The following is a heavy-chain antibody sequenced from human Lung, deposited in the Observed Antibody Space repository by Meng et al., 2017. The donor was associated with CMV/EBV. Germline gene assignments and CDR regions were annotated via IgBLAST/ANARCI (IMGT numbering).Heavy chain of an antibody. D-gene: IGHD3-22*01. CDR2: IIPILGIA. CDR3: ARALYYYDSSGYYPYFDY. J-gene: IGHJ4*02. V-gene: IGHV1-69*10. Sequence: SVXVSXXASGDTFRSHAISWVRQAPGQGPEWMGGIIPILGIATYAQKFQGRVAIAADKSTTTAYMELSRLRSEDTVVYFCARALYYYDSSGYYPYFDYWGQGTLVTVSS. CDR1: GDTFRSHA.